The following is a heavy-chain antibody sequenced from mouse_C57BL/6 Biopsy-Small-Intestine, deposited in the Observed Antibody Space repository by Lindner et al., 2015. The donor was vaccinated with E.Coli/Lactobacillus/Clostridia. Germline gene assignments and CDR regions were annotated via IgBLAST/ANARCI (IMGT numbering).Heavy chain of an antibody. J-gene: IGHJ3*01. CDR3: TRGHYYGSSYWIGFAY. CDR1: GFTFSDYG. D-gene: IGHD1-1*01. V-gene: IGHV5-17*01. Sequence: VQLQESGGGLVKPGGSLKLSCAASGFTFSDYGMHWVRQAPEKGLEWVAYISSGSSTIYYADTVKGRFTISRDNAKNTLFLQMTSLRSEDTAMYYCTRGHYYGSSYWIGFAYWGQGTLVTVSA. CDR2: ISSGSSTI.